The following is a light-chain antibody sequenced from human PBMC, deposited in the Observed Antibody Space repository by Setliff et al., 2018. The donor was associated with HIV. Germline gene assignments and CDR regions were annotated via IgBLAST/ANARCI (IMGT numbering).Light chain of an antibody. CDR3: SSYTTNTDV. CDR2: DVT. J-gene: IGLJ3*02. V-gene: IGLV2-14*03. CDR1: TSDVGGFTY. Sequence: QSALTQPACVSGSPGQSITISCTAATSDVGGFTYVSWYQQHPGKAPKLMIYDVTHRPSGVSNRFSGSKSGNTASLTISGLQAEDEADYYCSSYTTNTDVFGGGTKVTVL.